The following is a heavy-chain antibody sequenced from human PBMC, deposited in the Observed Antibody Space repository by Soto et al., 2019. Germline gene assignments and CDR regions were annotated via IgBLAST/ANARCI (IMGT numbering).Heavy chain of an antibody. Sequence: WASVKVSCKASGGTFSSYAISWVRQAPGQGLEWMGGIIPIFGTANYAQKFQGRVTITADESTSTAYMELSSLRSEDTAVYYCAAWTPRGIAVAGATAFDYWGQGTLVTVSS. V-gene: IGHV1-69*13. D-gene: IGHD6-19*01. CDR2: IIPIFGTA. J-gene: IGHJ4*02. CDR3: AAWTPRGIAVAGATAFDY. CDR1: GGTFSSYA.